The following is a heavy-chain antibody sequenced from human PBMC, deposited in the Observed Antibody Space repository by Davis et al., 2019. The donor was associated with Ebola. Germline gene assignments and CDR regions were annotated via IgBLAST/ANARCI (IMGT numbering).Heavy chain of an antibody. Sequence: KVSCKGSGYSFNNYWISWVRQMPGKGLEWMGRIDPGDSNTNYSPSFQGHVTISADKSISTAYLQWSSLKASDTAMYYCARIVVVPAAFTDYYYYMDVWGKGTTVTVSS. D-gene: IGHD2-2*01. CDR2: IDPGDSNT. J-gene: IGHJ6*03. CDR1: GYSFNNYW. CDR3: ARIVVVPAAFTDYYYYMDV. V-gene: IGHV5-10-1*01.